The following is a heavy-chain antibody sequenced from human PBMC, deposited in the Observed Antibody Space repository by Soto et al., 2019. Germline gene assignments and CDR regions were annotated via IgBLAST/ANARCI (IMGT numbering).Heavy chain of an antibody. D-gene: IGHD3-3*01. Sequence: ASVKVSCKASGYTFTSYAMHWVRQAPGQRLEWMGWINAGNGNTKYSQKFQGRVTITRDTSASTAYMELSSLRSEDTAVYYCAGVQRFLDREKFSHYYYGMDVWGQGTTVTV. CDR1: GYTFTSYA. CDR2: INAGNGNT. J-gene: IGHJ6*02. CDR3: AGVQRFLDREKFSHYYYGMDV. V-gene: IGHV1-3*01.